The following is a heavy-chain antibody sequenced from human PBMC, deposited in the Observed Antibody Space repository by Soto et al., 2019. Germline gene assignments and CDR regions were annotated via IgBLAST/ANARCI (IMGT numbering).Heavy chain of an antibody. D-gene: IGHD1-26*01. CDR3: ATGGRWTGLFDH. V-gene: IGHV3-66*01. CDR2: IYTDGNS. J-gene: IGHJ4*02. CDR1: GVTVSSNH. Sequence: PGGSLRLSCAASGVTVSSNHMSWVRQAPGKGLEWVSGIYTDGNSNFADSVQGRFTISRDNSKNTLHLQMNSLRADDTAVYYCATGGRWTGLFDHWGQGTLVTVSS.